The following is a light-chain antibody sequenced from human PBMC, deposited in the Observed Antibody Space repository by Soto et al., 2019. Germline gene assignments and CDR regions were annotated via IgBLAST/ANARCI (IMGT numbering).Light chain of an antibody. J-gene: IGLJ7*01. CDR2: RNN. CDR3: AAWDDSLSGPV. V-gene: IGLV1-47*01. CDR1: SSNIGSNY. Sequence: QSVLTQPPSASGTPGQRVTISCSGSSSNIGSNYVYWYQQLPGTAPKLLIYRNNQRPSGVPDRFSGTKTGAAPPLAIGGLRSEADPDYSCAAWDDSLSGPVYGGGPKLTV.